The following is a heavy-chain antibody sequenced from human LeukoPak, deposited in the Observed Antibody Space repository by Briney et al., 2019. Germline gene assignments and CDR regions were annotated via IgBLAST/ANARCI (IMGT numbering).Heavy chain of an antibody. Sequence: SETLSLTCTVSGGSISSYYWSWIRQPAGKGLEWIGRIYTSGSTNYNPSLKSRVTMSVDTSKNQFSLKLSSVTAADTAVYYCARGMPHYDFWSGYYNLGLDYWGQGTLVTVSS. CDR3: ARGMPHYDFWSGYYNLGLDY. J-gene: IGHJ4*02. V-gene: IGHV4-4*07. CDR2: IYTSGST. D-gene: IGHD3-3*01. CDR1: GGSISSYY.